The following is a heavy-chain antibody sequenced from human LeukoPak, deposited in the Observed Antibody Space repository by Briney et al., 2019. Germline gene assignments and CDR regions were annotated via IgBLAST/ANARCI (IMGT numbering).Heavy chain of an antibody. CDR2: IDYSGST. D-gene: IGHD1-7*01. CDR1: GGCNSSYY. V-gene: IGHV4-59*01. J-gene: IGHJ4*02. Sequence: SETLSLIYTVSGGCNSSYYWSWVRQPPGKGLEWIGYIDYSGSTNYNPSLRSRFTISVDTSKIQFSLKLTSVTAADTAVYFCARYRIGTRHFDYWGQGTLVTVSS. CDR3: ARYRIGTRHFDY.